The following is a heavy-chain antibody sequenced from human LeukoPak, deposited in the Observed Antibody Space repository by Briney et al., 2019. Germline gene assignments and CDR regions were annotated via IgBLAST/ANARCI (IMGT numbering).Heavy chain of an antibody. D-gene: IGHD2-21*01. CDR1: GFSFNRRG. V-gene: IGHV3-48*04. CDR2: ISPGSGTI. CDR3: ARIACPTVYTYYMDL. J-gene: IGHJ6*03. Sequence: RGSLRLSCATSGFSFNRRGMNWLRHPPGKGLEWVSYISPGSGTIHYAESVKGRFTVSRDDAKNSLYLQMNTLRAEDTAVYYCARIACPTVYTYYMDLWGKGTTVTVAS.